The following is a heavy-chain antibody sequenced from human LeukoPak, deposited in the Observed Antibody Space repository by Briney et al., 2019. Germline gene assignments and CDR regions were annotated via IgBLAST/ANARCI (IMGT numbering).Heavy chain of an antibody. J-gene: IGHJ4*02. Sequence: ASVKVSCKASGYTFTGYYMHWVRQDPGQGLEWMGWINPNSGGTNYALKFQGRVTMTRDTSISTAYLELSRLRSDDTAVYYCARGDSSVWYQFYYWGQGTLVTVSS. D-gene: IGHD6-19*01. V-gene: IGHV1-2*02. CDR2: INPNSGGT. CDR1: GYTFTGYY. CDR3: ARGDSSVWYQFYY.